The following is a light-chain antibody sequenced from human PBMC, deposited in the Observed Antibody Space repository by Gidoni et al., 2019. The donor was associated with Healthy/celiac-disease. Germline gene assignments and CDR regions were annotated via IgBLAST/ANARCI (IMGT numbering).Light chain of an antibody. V-gene: IGKV1-5*01. CDR1: QSISSW. Sequence: DIQMTQSPSTLSASVGDRVTITCRASQSISSWLAWYLQKPGKAPKLLIYDASSLESGVPSRFSGSGSGTEFTLTISSLQPDDFATYYCQQYNSYSRVTFGGGTKVEIK. CDR3: QQYNSYSRVT. CDR2: DAS. J-gene: IGKJ4*01.